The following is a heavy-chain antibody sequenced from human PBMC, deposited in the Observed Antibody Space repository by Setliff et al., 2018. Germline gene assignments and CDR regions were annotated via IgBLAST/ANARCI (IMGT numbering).Heavy chain of an antibody. J-gene: IGHJ4*02. CDR3: TTDPPGYGGDY. V-gene: IGHV3-15*01. CDR1: GFTFSSYA. CDR2: IKSKTDGGTT. D-gene: IGHD4-17*01. Sequence: PGGSLRLSCAASGFTFSSYAMSWVRQAPGKGLEWVGRIKSKTDGGTTDYAAPVKGRFTISRDDSKNTLYLQMNSLKTEDTAVYYCTTDPPGYGGDYWGQGTLVTVSS.